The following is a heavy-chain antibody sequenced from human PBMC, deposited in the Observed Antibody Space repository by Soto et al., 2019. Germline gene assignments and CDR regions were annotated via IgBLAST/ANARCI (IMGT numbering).Heavy chain of an antibody. J-gene: IGHJ4*02. CDR1: GGSISSSSYY. CDR3: AREGDSSGTD. Sequence: SETLSLTCTVSGGSISSSSYYWGWIRQPPGKGLEWIGSIYYSGSTYYNPSLKSRVTISVDTSKNQFSLKLSSVTAADSAVYYCAREGDSSGTDWGQGTLVTVSS. V-gene: IGHV4-39*07. CDR2: IYYSGST. D-gene: IGHD3-22*01.